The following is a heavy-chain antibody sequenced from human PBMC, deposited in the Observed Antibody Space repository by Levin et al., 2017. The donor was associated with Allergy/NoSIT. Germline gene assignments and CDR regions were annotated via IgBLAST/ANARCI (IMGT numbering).Heavy chain of an antibody. CDR2: ISYDGSNK. D-gene: IGHD6-13*01. CDR1: GFTFSSYA. CDR3: ARDDSSSWRLDY. J-gene: IGHJ4*02. Sequence: GESLKISCAASGFTFSSYAMHWVRQAPGKGLEWVAVISYDGSNKYYADSVKGRFTISRDNSKNTLYLQMNSLRAEDTAVYYCARDDSSSWRLDYWGQGTLVTVSS. V-gene: IGHV3-30-3*01.